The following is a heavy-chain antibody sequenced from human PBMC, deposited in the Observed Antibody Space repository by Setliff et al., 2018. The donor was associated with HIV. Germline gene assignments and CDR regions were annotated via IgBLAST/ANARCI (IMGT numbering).Heavy chain of an antibody. V-gene: IGHV6-1*01. D-gene: IGHD6-19*01. Sequence: SQTLSLTCAISGDSVSSNNAAWNWIRQSPLRGLEWLGRTYYRSKWYFDYAVSVKSRIVINPDTSKNQFSLHLNSVTPEDTAVYYCARGSYGSVLLWGQGTLVTVSS. CDR2: TYYRSKWYF. J-gene: IGHJ4*02. CDR3: ARGSYGSVLL. CDR1: GDSVSSNNAA.